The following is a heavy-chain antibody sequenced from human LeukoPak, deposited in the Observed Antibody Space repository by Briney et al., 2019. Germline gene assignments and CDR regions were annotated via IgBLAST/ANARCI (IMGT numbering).Heavy chain of an antibody. J-gene: IGHJ5*02. CDR2: IKQDGSEK. CDR1: GFTFSSYW. V-gene: IGHV3-7*01. CDR3: ARGPLDFWSGLPFDP. D-gene: IGHD3-3*01. Sequence: GGSLRLSCAASGFTFSSYWMSWVRQAPGKGLEWVANIKQDGSEKYYVDSVKGRFTISRDNAKNSLYLRMDSLRAEDTAVYYCARGPLDFWSGLPFDPWGQGTLVTVSS.